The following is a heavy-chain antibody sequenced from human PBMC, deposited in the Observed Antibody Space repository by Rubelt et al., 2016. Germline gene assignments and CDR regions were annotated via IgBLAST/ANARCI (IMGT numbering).Heavy chain of an antibody. V-gene: IGHV3-23*04. D-gene: IGHD3-22*01. Sequence: EVQLVESGGGLVQPGGSLRLSCAASGSTFSSYAMNWVHQAPRKGLEWVSGITGGGGTTYYADSVKGRFTISRDNSENTLYLQMNSLRAEDTAVYYCAKVDSSGYWYFDLWGRGTLVTVSS. J-gene: IGHJ2*01. CDR1: GSTFSSYA. CDR3: AKVDSSGYWYFDL. CDR2: ITGGGGTT.